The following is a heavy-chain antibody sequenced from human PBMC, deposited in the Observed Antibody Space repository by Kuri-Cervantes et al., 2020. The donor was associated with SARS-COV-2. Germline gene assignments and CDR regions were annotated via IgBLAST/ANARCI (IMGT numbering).Heavy chain of an antibody. D-gene: IGHD3-10*01. CDR2: IYTSGST. J-gene: IGHJ5*02. CDR3: ARESFRELYGFDP. V-gene: IGHV4-4*07. Sequence: GSLRLSCTVSGGSISSYYWSWIRQPAGKGLEWIGRIYTSGSTNYNPSLKSRVTMSVDTSKNQFSLKLSPVTAADTAVYYCARESFRELYGFDPWGQGTLVTVSS. CDR1: GGSISSYY.